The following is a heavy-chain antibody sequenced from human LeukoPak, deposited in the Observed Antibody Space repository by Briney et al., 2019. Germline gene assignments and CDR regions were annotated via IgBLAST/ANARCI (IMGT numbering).Heavy chain of an antibody. D-gene: IGHD2-21*02. CDR2: ISVNGDRT. Sequence: GGSLRLSCAASGFPFSRFAMTWVRQAPGKGLEWVSVISVNGDRTYYADSVTGRFIISRDNSKKTLYLQMDSLRAEDTAVYYCAKGDWHDDWGRGTLVTVSS. CDR3: AKGDWHDD. V-gene: IGHV3-23*01. CDR1: GFPFSRFA. J-gene: IGHJ4*02.